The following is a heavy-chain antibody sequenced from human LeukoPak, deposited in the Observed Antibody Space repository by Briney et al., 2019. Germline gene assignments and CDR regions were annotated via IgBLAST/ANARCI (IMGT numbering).Heavy chain of an antibody. Sequence: KPSETLSLTCTVSGYSISSGYYWGWIRQPPGKGLEWIGSIYHSGSTYYNPSLKSRVTMSIDTSKNQFSLKLSSVTAADTAVYYCARHIVGAPVLGHAFDIWGQGTMVTVSS. D-gene: IGHD1-26*01. CDR2: IYHSGST. CDR1: GYSISSGYY. CDR3: ARHIVGAPVLGHAFDI. V-gene: IGHV4-38-2*02. J-gene: IGHJ3*02.